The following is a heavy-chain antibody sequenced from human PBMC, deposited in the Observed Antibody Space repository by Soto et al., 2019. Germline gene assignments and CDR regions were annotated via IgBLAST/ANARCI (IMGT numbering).Heavy chain of an antibody. CDR2: IVPDSGGT. D-gene: IGHD3-9*01. CDR3: ARETDWAFDY. V-gene: IGHV1-2*02. CDR1: GYTFTGYY. J-gene: IGHJ4*02. Sequence: ASVKVSCKASGYTFTGYYMHWVRQAPGQGLEWMGWIVPDSGGTNYAQKFQGRVTLTRDTSISTAYMALSRLTSDDTAVYYCARETDWAFDYWGQGTLVTVSS.